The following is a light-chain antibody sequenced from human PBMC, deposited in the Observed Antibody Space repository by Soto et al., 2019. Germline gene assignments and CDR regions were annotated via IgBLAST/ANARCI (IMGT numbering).Light chain of an antibody. CDR2: AAS. Sequence: DIKMTQSPSSVSASVGDRVTITCRASQGISSWLARYQQKPGKAPKLLIYAASSLQSGVPSRFSGSGSGTDFTLTISLLQPEDFTTYYWQQANSFPPFTFGPGTKVDI. J-gene: IGKJ3*01. CDR1: QGISSW. V-gene: IGKV1-12*01. CDR3: QQANSFPPFT.